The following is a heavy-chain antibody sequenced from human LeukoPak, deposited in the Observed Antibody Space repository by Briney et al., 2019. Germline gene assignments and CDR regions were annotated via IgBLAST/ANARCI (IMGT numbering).Heavy chain of an antibody. V-gene: IGHV3-48*01. J-gene: IGHJ5*02. D-gene: IGHD5-18*01. CDR2: ISSSSSKI. CDR3: ARLRGYSYGFNWFDP. Sequence: GGSLRLSCAASGFTFSSYSMNWVRQAPGKGLEWVSYISSSSSKIYYADSVKCRFTISRDNAKNSLFPQMNSLRAEDTAVYYCARLRGYSYGFNWFDPWGQGTLVTVSS. CDR1: GFTFSSYS.